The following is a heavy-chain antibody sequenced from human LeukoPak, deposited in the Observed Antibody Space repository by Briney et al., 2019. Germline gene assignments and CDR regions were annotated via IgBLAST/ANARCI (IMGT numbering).Heavy chain of an antibody. Sequence: PGGSLRLSCTAYGFTFGDYALSWVRQAPGKGLEWVGVIRSKLYGAATDYAASVIGRFTISRDDSRSIAYLQMNSLKTEDTAVYYCVRGRVTPDYWGQGTLVTVSS. V-gene: IGHV3-49*04. D-gene: IGHD1-14*01. CDR3: VRGRVTPDY. CDR2: IRSKLYGAAT. J-gene: IGHJ4*02. CDR1: GFTFGDYA.